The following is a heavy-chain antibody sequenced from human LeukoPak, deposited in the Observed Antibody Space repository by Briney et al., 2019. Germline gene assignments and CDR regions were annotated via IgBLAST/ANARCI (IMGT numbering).Heavy chain of an antibody. CDR3: ARIHLDSSGWYGAFDY. Sequence: GGSLRLSCAASGFTVSSNYMSWVRQAPGKGLEWVSVIYSGGSTYYADSVKGRFTISRDNSKNTLYLQMNSLRAEDTAVYYCARIHLDSSGWYGAFDYWGQGTLVTVSS. V-gene: IGHV3-66*01. D-gene: IGHD6-19*01. CDR1: GFTVSSNY. CDR2: IYSGGST. J-gene: IGHJ4*02.